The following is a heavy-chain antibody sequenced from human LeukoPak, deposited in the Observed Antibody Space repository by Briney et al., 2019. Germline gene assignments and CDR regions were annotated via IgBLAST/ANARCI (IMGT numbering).Heavy chain of an antibody. CDR3: ADPPSDY. CDR2: INQDGSEK. CDR1: GFNFNTKW. V-gene: IGHV3-7*01. J-gene: IGHJ4*02. Sequence: PGGSLRLSCAASGFNFNTKWMTWVRQAPGKGLEWVANINQDGSEKYSVDSVKGRFTISRDNAKNSLHLEMSGLRAEDSAVYYCADPPSDYWGQGTLVAVSS.